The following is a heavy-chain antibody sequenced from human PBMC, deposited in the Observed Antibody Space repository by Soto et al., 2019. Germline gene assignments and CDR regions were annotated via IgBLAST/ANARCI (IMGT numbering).Heavy chain of an antibody. J-gene: IGHJ4*02. D-gene: IGHD3-22*01. CDR3: AIAKYYYDTSCYCYFDY. V-gene: IGHV6-1*01. CDR2: TYYSSKWYN. CDR1: GDSVSSNSAA. Sequence: SQTLSLTCAISGDSVSSNSAAWNWIRQSPSRGLECLGRTYYSSKWYNDYAVSVKSRITINPDTSKNHFSLQMNSVTSEDTGVYYCAIAKYYYDTSCYCYFDYWGQGTLVNVSS.